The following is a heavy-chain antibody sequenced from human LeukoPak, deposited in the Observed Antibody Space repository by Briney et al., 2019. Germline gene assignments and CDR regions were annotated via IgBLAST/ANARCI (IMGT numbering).Heavy chain of an antibody. CDR2: ISISSNYI. V-gene: IGHV3-21*01. J-gene: IGHJ4*02. Sequence: GGSLRLSCAASGFTFSRYSMNWVRQAPGKGLEWVSSISISSNYIYYADSVEGRFTISRDNAKNSLYLQVNSLRAEDTAVYYCARENIAAPFDYWGQGTLVTVSS. CDR1: GFTFSRYS. CDR3: ARENIAAPFDY. D-gene: IGHD6-6*01.